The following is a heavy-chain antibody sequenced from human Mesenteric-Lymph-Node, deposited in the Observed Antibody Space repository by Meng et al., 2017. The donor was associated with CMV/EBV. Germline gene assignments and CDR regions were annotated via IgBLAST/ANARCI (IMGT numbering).Heavy chain of an antibody. CDR2: IYWDDDK. V-gene: IGHV2-5*02. D-gene: IGHD5-12*01. Sequence: TCTVSGCELSTSGVVVGWIRQPQGKALEWLALIYWDDDKRYSPSLKSRLTITKDTSKNQVVLTMASVDPVDTATYYCAHLFRSGYDYWGQGTLVTVSS. J-gene: IGHJ4*02. CDR1: GCELSTSGVV. CDR3: AHLFRSGYDY.